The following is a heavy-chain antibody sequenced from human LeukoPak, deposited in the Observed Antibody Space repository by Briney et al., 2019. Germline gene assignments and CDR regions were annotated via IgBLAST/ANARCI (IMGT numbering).Heavy chain of an antibody. CDR2: MSYDGSNK. J-gene: IGHJ6*02. CDR1: GFTFSSYG. CDR3: AKDTMATTSYYYYGMDV. D-gene: IGHD5-24*01. V-gene: IGHV3-30*18. Sequence: GGSLRLSCAASGFTFSSYGMHWVRQAPGKGLEWVAVMSYDGSNKYYADSVKGRFTISRDNSKNTLYLQMNSLRAEDTAVYYCAKDTMATTSYYYYGMDVWGQGTTVTVSS.